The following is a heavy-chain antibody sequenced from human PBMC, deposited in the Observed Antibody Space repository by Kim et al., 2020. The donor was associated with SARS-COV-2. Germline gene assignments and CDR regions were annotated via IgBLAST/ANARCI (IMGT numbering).Heavy chain of an antibody. D-gene: IGHD5-12*01. V-gene: IGHV4-59*01. Sequence: SETLSLTCTVYGGSISSYYWSWIRQPPGKGLEWIGYIYYSGSTNYNPSLKSRVTISVDTSKNQFSLKLSSVTAADTAVYYCARVMWGGYDPYYFDYWGQGTLVTVSS. CDR2: IYYSGST. CDR3: ARVMWGGYDPYYFDY. J-gene: IGHJ4*02. CDR1: GGSISSYY.